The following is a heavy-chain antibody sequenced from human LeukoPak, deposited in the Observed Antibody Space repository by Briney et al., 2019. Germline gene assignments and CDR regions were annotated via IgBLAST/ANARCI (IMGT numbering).Heavy chain of an antibody. CDR2: ISSSSSYI. J-gene: IGHJ6*02. V-gene: IGHV3-21*01. D-gene: IGHD2-2*01. Sequence: GGSLRLSCAASGFTFSSYSMNWVRQAPGKGLEWVSSISSSSSYIYYADSVKGRFTISRDNAKNSLYLQMNSLRAEDTAVYYCARDLYCSGTSCPYGMDVWGQGTTVTVSS. CDR1: GFTFSSYS. CDR3: ARDLYCSGTSCPYGMDV.